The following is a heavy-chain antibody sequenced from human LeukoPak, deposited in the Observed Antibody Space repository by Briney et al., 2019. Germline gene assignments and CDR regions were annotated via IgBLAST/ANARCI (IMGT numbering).Heavy chain of an antibody. D-gene: IGHD1-26*01. J-gene: IGHJ6*03. V-gene: IGHV1-18*01. CDR2: ISAYNGNT. CDR1: GYTFTSYG. CDR3: ARDRGSPGDYYYMDV. Sequence: AASVKVSCKASGYTFTSYGISWVRQAPGQGLEWMGWISAYNGNTNYAQKLQGRVTMTTDTSTSTAYMELRSLRSDDTAVYYCARDRGSPGDYYYMDVWGKGTTVTVSS.